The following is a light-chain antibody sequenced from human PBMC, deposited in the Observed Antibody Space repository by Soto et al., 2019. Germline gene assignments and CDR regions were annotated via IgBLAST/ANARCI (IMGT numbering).Light chain of an antibody. J-gene: IGKJ1*01. Sequence: EAVLTQSPATLSLSPGERATLSCRASQSVSSFLAWYQQKPGQAPRLLIYDASNRAPGTPTRFSGSGSGTDFTLTISSLEPEDFAVYYCQQYGSSPSFGQGTKVEIK. CDR2: DAS. V-gene: IGKV3-11*01. CDR3: QQYGSSPS. CDR1: QSVSSF.